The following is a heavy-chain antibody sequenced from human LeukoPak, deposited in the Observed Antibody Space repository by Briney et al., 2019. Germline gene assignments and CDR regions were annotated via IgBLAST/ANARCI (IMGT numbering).Heavy chain of an antibody. V-gene: IGHV1-69*13. Sequence: ASVKVSCKASGYTFTSYAISWVRQAPGQGLEWMGGIIPIFGTANYAQKFQGRVTITADESTSTAYMELSSLRSEDTAVYYCAFGSRVSTGFDYWGQGTLVTVSS. D-gene: IGHD5/OR15-5a*01. J-gene: IGHJ4*02. CDR1: GYTFTSYA. CDR3: AFGSRVSTGFDY. CDR2: IIPIFGTA.